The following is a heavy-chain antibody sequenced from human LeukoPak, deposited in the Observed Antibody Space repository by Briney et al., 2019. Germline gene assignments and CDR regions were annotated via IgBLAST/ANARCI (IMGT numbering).Heavy chain of an antibody. V-gene: IGHV3-15*07. D-gene: IGHD1-26*01. J-gene: IGHJ4*02. CDR3: TTGVVIQSYYGKVDY. Sequence: GGSLRLSCAASGFTFSNAWMNWVRQAPGKGLEWVGRIKSKTDGGTTDYAAPVKGRFTISRDDSKSTLYLQMNSLKTEDTAVYYCTTGVVIQSYYGKVDYWGQGTLVTVSS. CDR2: IKSKTDGGTT. CDR1: GFTFSNAW.